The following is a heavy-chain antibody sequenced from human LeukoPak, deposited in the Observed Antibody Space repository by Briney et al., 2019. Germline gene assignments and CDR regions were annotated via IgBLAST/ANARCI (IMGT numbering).Heavy chain of an antibody. CDR2: INHSGST. D-gene: IGHD3-10*01. J-gene: IGHJ4*02. Sequence: SETLSLTCAVYGGSFSGYYWSWIRQPPGKGLEWIGEINHSGSTNYNPSLKSRVTISVDTSKNQFSLKLSSVTAADTAVYYCARGYVLLWFGEAHQTFDYWGQGTLVTVSS. V-gene: IGHV4-34*01. CDR3: ARGYVLLWFGEAHQTFDY. CDR1: GGSFSGYY.